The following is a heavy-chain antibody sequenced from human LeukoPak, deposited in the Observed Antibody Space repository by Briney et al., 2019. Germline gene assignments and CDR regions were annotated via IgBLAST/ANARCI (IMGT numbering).Heavy chain of an antibody. D-gene: IGHD3-10*01. V-gene: IGHV1-18*01. CDR1: GYTFTSYG. J-gene: IGHJ4*02. CDR3: ARDPDPSMVQGVIGFDY. CDR2: ISAYNGNT. Sequence: ASVTVSSKSSGYTFTSYGISWVRQAPGQGLEWMGWISAYNGNTNYAQKLQGRVTMTTDTSTSTAYMELSSLRSDDTAVYYCARDPDPSMVQGVIGFDYWGQGTLVTVSS.